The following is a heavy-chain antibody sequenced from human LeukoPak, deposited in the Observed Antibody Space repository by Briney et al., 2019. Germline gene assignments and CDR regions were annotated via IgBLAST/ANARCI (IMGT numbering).Heavy chain of an antibody. Sequence: GASLRISCKGSGSRFTSYWITWVRQMPGKGLEWMGKIDPSDSYTNYSPSFQGHVTISADKSISTAYLQWSSLKASDTAMYYCARRDDYGDYWGQGTLVTVSS. V-gene: IGHV5-10-1*01. CDR2: IDPSDSYT. CDR1: GSRFTSYW. J-gene: IGHJ4*02. CDR3: ARRDDYGDY.